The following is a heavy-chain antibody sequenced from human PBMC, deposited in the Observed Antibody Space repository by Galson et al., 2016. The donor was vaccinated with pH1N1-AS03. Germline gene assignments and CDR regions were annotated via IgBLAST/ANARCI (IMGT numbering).Heavy chain of an antibody. Sequence: SLRLSCAASGFSFSHFAMHWVRQAAGKGPECVAAMSNDGREYYGDSVRGRFTISRDTSKNTLFLQMNSLHQGPIGLPPGTLLQEHLWG. CDR3: TLLQEHL. J-gene: IGHJ6*01. CDR1: GFSFSHFA. CDR2: MSNDGRE. V-gene: IGHV3-30*01.